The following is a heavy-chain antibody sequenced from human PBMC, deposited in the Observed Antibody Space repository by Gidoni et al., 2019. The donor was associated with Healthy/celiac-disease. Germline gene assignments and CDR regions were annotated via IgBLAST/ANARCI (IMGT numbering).Heavy chain of an antibody. CDR3: AGFPDNYYYYMDV. J-gene: IGHJ6*03. CDR1: VFTFSSYA. CDR2: ISYDGRNK. V-gene: IGHV3-30*04. D-gene: IGHD2-15*01. Sequence: QLHLVASGGGLVQPVRSLRLSCAASVFTFSSYAMHWFRQAPGKGLEWVEVISYDGRNKYYADDVKGRFTISRDNSKNTLYLQMNSLRAEDTAVYYCAGFPDNYYYYMDVWGKGTTVTVSS.